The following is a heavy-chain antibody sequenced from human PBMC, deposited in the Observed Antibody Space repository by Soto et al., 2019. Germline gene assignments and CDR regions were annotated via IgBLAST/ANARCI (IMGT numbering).Heavy chain of an antibody. D-gene: IGHD2-15*01. CDR2: ISGSGGST. J-gene: IGHJ3*02. V-gene: IGHV3-23*01. CDR1: GFTFSSYA. CDR3: AKDIYCSGGSCYYYALDI. Sequence: EVQLLESGGGLAQPGGSLRLSCAASGFTFSSYAMSWVRQAPGKGLEWVSAISGSGGSTYYADSVKGRFTISRDNSKNTLYLQMNSLRAEDTAVYYCAKDIYCSGGSCYYYALDIWGQGTMVTVSS.